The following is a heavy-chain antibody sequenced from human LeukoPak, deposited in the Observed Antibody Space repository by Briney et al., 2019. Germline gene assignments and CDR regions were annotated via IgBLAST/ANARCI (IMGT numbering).Heavy chain of an antibody. CDR1: GGSFSGYY. CDR3: ASSSSSWAY. J-gene: IGHJ4*02. Sequence: SETLSLTCAVYGGSFSGYYWSWIRQPPGKGLEWIGEINHSGSTNYNPSLKSRVTISVDTSKNQFSLKLSSVTAADTAVYYCASSSSSWAYWGRGTLVTVSS. CDR2: INHSGST. V-gene: IGHV4-34*01. D-gene: IGHD6-6*01.